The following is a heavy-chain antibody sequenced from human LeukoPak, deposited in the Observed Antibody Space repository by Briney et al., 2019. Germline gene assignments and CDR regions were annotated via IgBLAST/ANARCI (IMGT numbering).Heavy chain of an antibody. CDR1: GFTFSSYA. J-gene: IGHJ4*02. D-gene: IGHD3-22*01. V-gene: IGHV3-7*01. CDR2: IKQDGSEK. CDR3: ARDPTDYYDSSGYYYDDY. Sequence: GGSLRLSCAASGFTFSSYAMSWVRQAPGKGLEWVANIKQDGSEKYYVDSVKGRFTISRDNAKNSLYLQMNSLRAEDTAVYYCARDPTDYYDSSGYYYDDYWGQGTLVTVSS.